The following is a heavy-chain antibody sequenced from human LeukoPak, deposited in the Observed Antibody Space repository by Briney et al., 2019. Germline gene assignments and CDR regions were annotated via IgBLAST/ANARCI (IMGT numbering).Heavy chain of an antibody. D-gene: IGHD4-17*01. J-gene: IGHJ4*02. CDR2: ISSNGGST. V-gene: IGHV3-64*01. CDR3: AMYGDPDY. Sequence: PGGSLRLSCAASGFTFSSYAMHWVRQAPGRGLEYVSAISSNGGSTYYANSVKGRFTISRDNSKNTLYLQMGSLRAEDMAVYYCAMYGDPDYWGQGTLVTVSS. CDR1: GFTFSSYA.